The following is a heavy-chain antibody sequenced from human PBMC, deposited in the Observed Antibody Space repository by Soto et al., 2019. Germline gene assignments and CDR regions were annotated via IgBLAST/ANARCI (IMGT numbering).Heavy chain of an antibody. CDR3: AREKFAGISWYSGHRKRRGVFDY. D-gene: IGHD6-13*01. CDR2: ISAYNGNT. CDR1: GYTFTSYG. Sequence: ASVKVSCKASGYTFTSYGISWVRQAPGQGLEWMGWISAYNGNTNYAQKLQGRVTMTTDTSTSTAYMELRSLRSDDTAVYYCAREKFAGISWYSGHRKRRGVFDYWGQGTLVTVSS. J-gene: IGHJ4*02. V-gene: IGHV1-18*01.